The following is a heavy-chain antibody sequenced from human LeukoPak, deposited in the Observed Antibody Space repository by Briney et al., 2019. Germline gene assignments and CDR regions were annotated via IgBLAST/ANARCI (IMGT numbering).Heavy chain of an antibody. CDR2: ISGRGGSI. Sequence: GGSLRLSCAASGFIFSSYVMSWVRQAPGEGLEWVSSISGRGGSIYYADSVKGGFTRPRDHSNNTLYLQLNSLRADDTALYYCAKEYTDFWSLTDYWGQGTLVTVSS. V-gene: IGHV3-23*01. J-gene: IGHJ4*02. CDR3: AKEYTDFWSLTDY. D-gene: IGHD3-3*01. CDR1: GFIFSSYV.